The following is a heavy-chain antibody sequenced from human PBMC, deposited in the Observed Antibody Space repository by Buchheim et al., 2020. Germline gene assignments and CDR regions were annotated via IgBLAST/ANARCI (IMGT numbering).Heavy chain of an antibody. CDR2: IKQDGSEK. Sequence: EVQLVESGGGLVQPGGSLRLSCVASGFTFSSYWMSWVRQAPGKGLEWVANIKQDGSEKYYVDSVKGRFTISRDNAKNSLYLQMNNLRAEDTAVYYCARDWKGYYYNYGVDVWGQGTT. D-gene: IGHD1-1*01. J-gene: IGHJ6*02. CDR1: GFTFSSYW. CDR3: ARDWKGYYYNYGVDV. V-gene: IGHV3-7*01.